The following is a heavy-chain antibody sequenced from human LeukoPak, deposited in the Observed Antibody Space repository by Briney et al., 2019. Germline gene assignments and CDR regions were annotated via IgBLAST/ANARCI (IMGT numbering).Heavy chain of an antibody. J-gene: IGHJ1*01. V-gene: IGHV3-43*01. CDR3: AKADGGDYAHVQH. CDR1: GFTFNDYT. Sequence: PGGSLRLSCAASGFTFNDYTMHWVRQAPGKGLEWVSLISWNGGSTHYADSVKGRLTISRDNSKNSLFLQMHSLRTEDTALYYCAKADGGDYAHVQHWSQGTLVTVCS. D-gene: IGHD4-17*01. CDR2: ISWNGGST.